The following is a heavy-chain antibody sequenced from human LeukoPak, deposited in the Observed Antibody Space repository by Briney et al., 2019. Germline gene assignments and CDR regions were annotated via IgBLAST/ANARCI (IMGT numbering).Heavy chain of an antibody. J-gene: IGHJ2*01. V-gene: IGHV4-61*02. CDR2: IYTSGST. D-gene: IGHD6-13*01. CDR1: GGSISSGSYY. CDR3: ARDPSSSWYARWYFDL. Sequence: SETLSLTCTVSGGSISSGSYYWSWIRQPAGKGLEWIGRIYTSGSTNYNPSLKSRVTISVDTSKNQFSLKLSSVAAADTAVYYCARDPSSSWYARWYFDLWGRGTLVTVSS.